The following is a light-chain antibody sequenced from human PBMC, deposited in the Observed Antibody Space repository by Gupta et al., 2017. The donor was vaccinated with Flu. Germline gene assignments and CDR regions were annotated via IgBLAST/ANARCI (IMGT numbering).Light chain of an antibody. J-gene: IGKJ2*01. CDR1: HSLFQSDGRDY. Sequence: DIVMTQSPVSLPVTPGESASISCRSSHSLFQSDGRDYLAWFFQKPGQSPRLLIHLGSSRASGVPDRFSGSGSATDFTLRVSRVEAEDVGVYYCRQFLPTPNTFGQGTKLDIK. CDR2: LGS. V-gene: IGKV2-28*01. CDR3: RQFLPTPNT.